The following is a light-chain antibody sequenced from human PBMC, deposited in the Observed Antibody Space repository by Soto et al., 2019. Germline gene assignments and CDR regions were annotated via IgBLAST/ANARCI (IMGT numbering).Light chain of an antibody. CDR1: QSVSGY. CDR2: ADS. Sequence: EIVLTQSPATLSLSPGETATLSCRASQSVSGYIGWYQQKPGQAPRLLIYADSNRATGIPARFSGSGSGTDFTLTISRLEPEDFAVYYCQQYNSWPLTFGGG. CDR3: QQYNSWPLT. V-gene: IGKV3-11*01. J-gene: IGKJ4*01.